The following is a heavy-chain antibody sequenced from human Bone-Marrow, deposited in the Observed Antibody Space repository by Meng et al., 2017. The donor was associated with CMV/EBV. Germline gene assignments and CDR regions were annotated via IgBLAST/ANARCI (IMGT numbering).Heavy chain of an antibody. D-gene: IGHD3-10*01. CDR1: GFTFDDYG. J-gene: IGHJ6*02. Sequence: GESLKISCAASGFTFDDYGMSWVRQAPGKGLEWVSGINWNGGSTGYADSVKGRFTISRDNAKNSLYLQMNSLRAEDTALYFCARDRVRAVIPFYYYYGMDVWGQGPTVTGSS. V-gene: IGHV3-20*04. CDR3: ARDRVRAVIPFYYYYGMDV. CDR2: INWNGGST.